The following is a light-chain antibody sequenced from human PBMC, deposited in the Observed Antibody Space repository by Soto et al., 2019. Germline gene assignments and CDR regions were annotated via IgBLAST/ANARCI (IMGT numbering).Light chain of an antibody. V-gene: IGLV2-14*03. CDR3: VSYTSPGTYV. CDR1: SRDITASDS. J-gene: IGLJ1*01. Sequence: QSALTQPASVSGSPGQWVTVSCAGASRDITASDSVSWYHHRPGEAPELKILDFTFRPSGVSDRFSGSLSANTASLTISGLQVEDEGDYYCVSYTSPGTYVFGPGTKLTVL. CDR2: DFT.